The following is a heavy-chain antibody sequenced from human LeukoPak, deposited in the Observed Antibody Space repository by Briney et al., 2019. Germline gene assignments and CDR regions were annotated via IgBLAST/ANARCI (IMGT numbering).Heavy chain of an antibody. J-gene: IGHJ3*01. CDR3: ARAPSTALGAFDV. CDR1: GFSFSRFG. CDR2: IWYDGSNT. V-gene: IGHV3-33*01. D-gene: IGHD1-1*01. Sequence: GGSLRLSCAASGFSFSRFGMHWVRQAPRKGLEWVALIWYDGSNTYHADSVKGRFTISRDNSKNMLYVQMNNLRAEDTAVYYCARAPSTALGAFDVWGQGTMVTVSS.